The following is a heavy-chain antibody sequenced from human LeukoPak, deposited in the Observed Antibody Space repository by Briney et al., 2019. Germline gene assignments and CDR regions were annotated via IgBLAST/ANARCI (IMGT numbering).Heavy chain of an antibody. V-gene: IGHV3-23*01. CDR3: ARDLRDDYFYYMDV. Sequence: AISGSGGSTYYADSVKGRFTISRDNSKNTLYLQMNSLRAEDTAVYYCARDLRDDYFYYMDVWGKGTTVTVSS. CDR2: ISGSGGST. D-gene: IGHD3-3*01. J-gene: IGHJ6*03.